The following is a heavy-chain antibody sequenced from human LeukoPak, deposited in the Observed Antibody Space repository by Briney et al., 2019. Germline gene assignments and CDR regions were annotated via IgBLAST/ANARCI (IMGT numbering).Heavy chain of an antibody. CDR1: GLTFSTYS. D-gene: IGHD6-6*01. Sequence: GGSLRLSCAASGLTFSTYSMNWVRQAPGKGLEWVSYISSSSSTIYYADSVKGRFTISRDNAKNSLYLQMNSLRVEDTAVYYCARGTIAARLYWYFDLWGRCTLVTVSS. V-gene: IGHV3-48*01. J-gene: IGHJ2*01. CDR3: ARGTIAARLYWYFDL. CDR2: ISSSSSTI.